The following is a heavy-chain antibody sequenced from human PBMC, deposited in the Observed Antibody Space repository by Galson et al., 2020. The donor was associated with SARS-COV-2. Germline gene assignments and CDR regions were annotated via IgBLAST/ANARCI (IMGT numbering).Heavy chain of an antibody. J-gene: IGHJ6*03. Sequence: GGSLRLSCAASGFTFSGSAMHWVRQASGKGLEWVGRIRSKGNSYATAYAASVKGRFIIYRDDSKNTAYLQMNSLKTEDTAVYYCTRQSGGDYYYYYMDVWGKGTTVTVSS. D-gene: IGHD3-3*01. V-gene: IGHV3-73*01. CDR3: TRQSGGDYYYYYMDV. CDR1: GFTFSGSA. CDR2: IRSKGNSYAT.